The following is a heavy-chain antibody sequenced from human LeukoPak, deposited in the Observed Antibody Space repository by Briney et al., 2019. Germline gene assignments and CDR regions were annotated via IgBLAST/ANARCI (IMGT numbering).Heavy chain of an antibody. CDR1: GFTFSSYA. Sequence: GGSLRLSCAASGFTFSSYAMHWVRQAPGKGLEWVAVISYDGSNKYYADSVKGRFTISRDNSKNTLYLQMNSLRAEDTAVYYCARPHRLAIAVAGTVDYWGQGTLVTVSS. CDR2: ISYDGSNK. J-gene: IGHJ4*02. CDR3: ARPHRLAIAVAGTVDY. V-gene: IGHV3-30-3*01. D-gene: IGHD6-19*01.